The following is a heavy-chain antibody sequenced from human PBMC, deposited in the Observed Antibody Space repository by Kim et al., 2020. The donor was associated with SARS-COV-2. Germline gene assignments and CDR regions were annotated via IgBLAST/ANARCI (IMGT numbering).Heavy chain of an antibody. V-gene: IGHV3-66*01. J-gene: IGHJ4*02. CDR3: ASNHGRNDYGDYLAY. Sequence: ADAVMGRVTITRDNSKNTFYLQMGSLRAEDTAVYYCASNHGRNDYGDYLAYWGQGTLVTVSS. D-gene: IGHD4-17*01.